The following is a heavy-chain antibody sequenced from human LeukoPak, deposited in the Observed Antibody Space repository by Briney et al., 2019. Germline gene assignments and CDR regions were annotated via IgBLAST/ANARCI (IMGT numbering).Heavy chain of an antibody. Sequence: ASLKLSCKASGYAFSDDNMRWGRHTPGQGLQWMGWINPKSDGTNYAQTSQGRVTMTRDTSRSTAYMELSRLRSDDTAVYYFARDFWSGRSWCDPWGQGTLVSVS. D-gene: IGHD3-3*01. CDR3: ARDFWSGRSWCDP. CDR2: INPKSDGT. V-gene: IGHV1-2*02. J-gene: IGHJ5*02. CDR1: GYAFSDDN.